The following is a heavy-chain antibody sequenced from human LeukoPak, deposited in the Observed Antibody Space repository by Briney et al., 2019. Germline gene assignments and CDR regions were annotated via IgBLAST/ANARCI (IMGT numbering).Heavy chain of an antibody. CDR1: GGSISSSSYY. CDR3: ARDRGRVRGVTRNLFDY. V-gene: IGHV4-39*07. D-gene: IGHD3-10*01. J-gene: IGHJ4*02. Sequence: SETLSLTCTVSGGSISSSSYYWGWIRQPQGKGLEWIGRIYTSGSTNYNPSLKSRVTMSVDTSKNQFSLKLSSVTDADTAVYYCARDRGRVRGVTRNLFDYWGQGTLVTVSS. CDR2: IYTSGST.